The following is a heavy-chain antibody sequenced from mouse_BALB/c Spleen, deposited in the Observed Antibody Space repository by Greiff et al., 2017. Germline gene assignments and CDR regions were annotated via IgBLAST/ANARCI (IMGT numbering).Heavy chain of an antibody. CDR2: IDPENGDT. J-gene: IGHJ2*01. CDR3: ARWLRRGDY. D-gene: IGHD2-2*01. Sequence: EVQLQQSGAELVRSGASVKLSCTASGFNIKDYYMHWVKQRPEQGLEWIGWIDPENGDTEYAPKFQGKATMTTDTSSNTAYLQLSSLTSEDTAVYYCARWLRRGDYWGQGTTLTVSS. CDR1: GFNIKDYY. V-gene: IGHV14-4*02.